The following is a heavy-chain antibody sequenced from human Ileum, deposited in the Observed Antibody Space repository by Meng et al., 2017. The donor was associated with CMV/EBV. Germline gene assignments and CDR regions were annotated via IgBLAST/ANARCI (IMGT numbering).Heavy chain of an antibody. CDR3: AKDVYSSSSGLSFDY. CDR2: ISGSGGST. V-gene: IGHV3-23*01. D-gene: IGHD6-6*01. CDR1: GFTVSSNY. J-gene: IGHJ4*02. Sequence: GESLKISCAASGFTVSSNYMSWVRQAPGKGLEWVSAISGSGGSTYYADSVKGRFTISRDNSKNTLCLQMNSLRAEDTAVYYCAKDVYSSSSGLSFDYWGQGTLVTVSS.